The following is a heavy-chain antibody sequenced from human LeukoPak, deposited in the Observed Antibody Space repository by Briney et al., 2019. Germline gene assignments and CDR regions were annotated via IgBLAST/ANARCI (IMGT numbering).Heavy chain of an antibody. D-gene: IGHD3-22*01. V-gene: IGHV3-23*01. Sequence: PGGSLRLSCAASGFTFSSYAMSWVRQAPGKGLEWVSAISGSGGSTYYADSVKGRFTISRDNSKNTLYLQMNSLRAEDTAVYYCAKDHLYYYDSSGIADYWGQGTRVTVSS. J-gene: IGHJ4*02. CDR3: AKDHLYYYDSSGIADY. CDR1: GFTFSSYA. CDR2: ISGSGGST.